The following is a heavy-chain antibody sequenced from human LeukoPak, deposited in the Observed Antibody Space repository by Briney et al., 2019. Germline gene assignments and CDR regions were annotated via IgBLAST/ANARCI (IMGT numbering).Heavy chain of an antibody. CDR1: GFTVSSNY. CDR2: IYSGGST. D-gene: IGHD6-13*01. V-gene: IGHV3-66*01. Sequence: GGSLRLSCAASGFTVSSNYMSWVRQAPGKGLEWVSVIYSGGSTYYADSVKGRITISRDNSKNTLYLQMNSLRAEDTAVYYCARDPDSSWYFDYWGQGTLVTVSS. CDR3: ARDPDSSWYFDY. J-gene: IGHJ4*02.